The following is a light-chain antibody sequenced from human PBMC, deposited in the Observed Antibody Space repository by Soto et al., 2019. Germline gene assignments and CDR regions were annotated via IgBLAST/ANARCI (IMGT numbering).Light chain of an antibody. CDR2: EVT. CDR1: SSDVGGYNY. Sequence: QSALTQPPSASGSPGQSVTISCTGTSSDVGGYNYVSWYQQHPGKAPKLMIYEVTKRPSGVPDRFSGSKSGNTASLTVSGLQAEYEAYYYCSSYAGRNNLVFGGGTKLTVL. V-gene: IGLV2-8*01. J-gene: IGLJ2*01. CDR3: SSYAGRNNLV.